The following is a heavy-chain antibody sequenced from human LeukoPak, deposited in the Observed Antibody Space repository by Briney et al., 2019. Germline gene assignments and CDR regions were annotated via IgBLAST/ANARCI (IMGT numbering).Heavy chain of an antibody. V-gene: IGHV1-24*01. Sequence: ASVKVSCKVSGYTLTELSMHWVRQAPGKGLEWTGGFDPEDGETIYAQKFQGRVTMTEDTSTDTAYMELSSLRSEDTAVYYCATGTTSSTGSYSYYYYGMDVWGQGTTVTVSS. CDR1: GYTLTELS. D-gene: IGHD1-26*01. CDR2: FDPEDGET. CDR3: ATGTTSSTGSYSYYYYGMDV. J-gene: IGHJ6*02.